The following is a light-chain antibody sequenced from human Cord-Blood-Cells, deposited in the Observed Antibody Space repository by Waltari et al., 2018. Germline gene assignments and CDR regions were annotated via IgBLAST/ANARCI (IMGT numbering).Light chain of an antibody. CDR3: CSYAGSYTYVV. J-gene: IGLJ2*01. CDR1: SSAGGGYNS. V-gene: IGLV2-11*01. CDR2: DVS. Sequence: QSALTQPRSVSGSPGQSVTISCTGNSSAGGGYNSVSWYQQHPGKAPKLMIYDVSKRPSGVPDRFSGSKSGNTASLTISGLQAEDEADYYCCSYAGSYTYVVFGGGTKLTVL.